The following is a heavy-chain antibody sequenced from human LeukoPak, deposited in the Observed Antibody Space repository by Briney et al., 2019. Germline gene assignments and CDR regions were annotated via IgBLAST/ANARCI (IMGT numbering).Heavy chain of an antibody. D-gene: IGHD5-24*01. CDR2: ISSGGSTI. Sequence: PGGSLRLSCAASGFIFRDYYMSWIRQAPGKGLEWISYISSGGSTIYYTDSVKGRFTISRDDAKNSLYLHMNNLRAEDTAVYYCAREGWLPPQYYFDYWGQGTLVTVSS. V-gene: IGHV3-11*01. CDR3: AREGWLPPQYYFDY. J-gene: IGHJ4*02. CDR1: GFIFRDYY.